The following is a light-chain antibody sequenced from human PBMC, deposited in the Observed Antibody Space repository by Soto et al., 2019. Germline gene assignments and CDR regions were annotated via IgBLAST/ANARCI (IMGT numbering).Light chain of an antibody. Sequence: QSALTQPASGAGSPGQSITISCTGTSSDVGAYNYVSWYQQHPGKAPKLMIYEVSNRHSGVSDRFSGSRSGNTTSLTISGLQAEDEFDYYCSSYTSSGTWVFGGGTKVTVL. CDR3: SSYTSSGTWV. CDR2: EVS. J-gene: IGLJ3*02. V-gene: IGLV2-14*01. CDR1: SSDVGAYNY.